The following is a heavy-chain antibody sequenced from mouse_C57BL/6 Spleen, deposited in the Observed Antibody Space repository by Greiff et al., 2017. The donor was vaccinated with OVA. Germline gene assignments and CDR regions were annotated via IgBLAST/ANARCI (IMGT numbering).Heavy chain of an antibody. J-gene: IGHJ4*01. D-gene: IGHD1-1*01. CDR2: IFPGSGST. V-gene: IGHV1-75*01. CDR1: GYTFTDYY. Sequence: QVQLQQSGPELVKPGASVKISCKASGYTFTDYYINWVKQRPGQGLEWIGWIFPGSGSTYYNEKFKGKATLTVDKSSSTAYMLLSSLTSEDSAVYFCARRDYYYGSSSGYAMDYWGQGTSVTVSS. CDR3: ARRDYYYGSSSGYAMDY.